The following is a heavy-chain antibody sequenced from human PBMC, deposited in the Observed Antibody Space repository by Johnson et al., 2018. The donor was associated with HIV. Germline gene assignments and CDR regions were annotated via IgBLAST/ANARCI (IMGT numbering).Heavy chain of an antibody. J-gene: IGHJ3*02. CDR1: GFTFSSYW. D-gene: IGHD2-15*01. CDR2: ISHDGGTQ. V-gene: IGHV3-7*03. CDR3: ARALRVVVVAATFDAFDI. Sequence: VHLVESGGGLVKPGGSLRLSCAASGFTFSSYWMSWVRQAPGKGLDWVTFISHDGGTQYSADSVKGRFITSRENAKNSLYLQMNSLRAEDTALYYCARALRVVVVAATFDAFDIWGQGTMVTVSS.